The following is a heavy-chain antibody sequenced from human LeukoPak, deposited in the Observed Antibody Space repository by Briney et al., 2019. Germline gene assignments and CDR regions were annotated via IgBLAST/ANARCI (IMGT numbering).Heavy chain of an antibody. V-gene: IGHV4-59*01. J-gene: IGHJ5*02. D-gene: IGHD3-10*01. CDR3: ARDRAAGSDWLDP. CDR1: GGSFCLYH. Sequence: PSETLSLTCTVSGGSFCLYHWTLILQPPGKGLEWIGYIYYNGSTSYNLSLKSRVTISIDTSRNQFSLNLSSVTAADTAVYCCARDRAAGSDWLDPWGQGILVTVSS. CDR2: IYYNGST.